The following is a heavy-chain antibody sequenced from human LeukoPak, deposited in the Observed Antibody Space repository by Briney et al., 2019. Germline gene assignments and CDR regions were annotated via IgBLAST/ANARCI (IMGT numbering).Heavy chain of an antibody. CDR2: ITSSSSYT. D-gene: IGHD3-16*01. V-gene: IGHV3-21*04. CDR1: AFTFSTYN. Sequence: PGGSLRLSCAASAFTFSTYNMNWVRQAPGKGLEWVSSITSSSSYTFYADSVKGRFTISRDNAKNSVYLQMNSLRAEDTAVYYCARDRGEFDYWGQGTLVTVSS. CDR3: ARDRGEFDY. J-gene: IGHJ4*02.